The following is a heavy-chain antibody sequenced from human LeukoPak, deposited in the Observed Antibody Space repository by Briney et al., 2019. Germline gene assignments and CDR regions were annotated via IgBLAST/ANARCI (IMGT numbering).Heavy chain of an antibody. Sequence: PSETLSLTCAVYGGSFSGYYWSWIRQPPGKGLEWTGEINHSGSTNYNPSLKSRVTISVDTSKNQFSLKLSSVTAADTAAYYCARLLGYCSSTSCYTDMDVWGKGTTVTVSS. CDR2: INHSGST. V-gene: IGHV4-34*01. CDR1: GGSFSGYY. J-gene: IGHJ6*03. D-gene: IGHD2-2*02. CDR3: ARLLGYCSSTSCYTDMDV.